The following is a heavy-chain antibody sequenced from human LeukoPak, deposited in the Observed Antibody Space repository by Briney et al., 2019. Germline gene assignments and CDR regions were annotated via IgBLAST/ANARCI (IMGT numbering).Heavy chain of an antibody. CDR3: ARHSCTWFGELLNFDY. D-gene: IGHD3-10*01. Sequence: PSETLSLTCTVSGGSISSSSYYWGWIRQPPGKGLEWIGSICYSGSTYYNPSLKSRVTISVDTSKNQFSLKLSSVTAADTAVYYCARHSCTWFGELLNFDYWGQGTLVTVSS. CDR1: GGSISSSSYY. J-gene: IGHJ4*02. V-gene: IGHV4-39*01. CDR2: ICYSGST.